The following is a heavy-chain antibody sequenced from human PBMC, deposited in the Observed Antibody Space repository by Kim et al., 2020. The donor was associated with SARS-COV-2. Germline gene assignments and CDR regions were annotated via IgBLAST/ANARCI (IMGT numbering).Heavy chain of an antibody. V-gene: IGHV3-30*18. D-gene: IGHD6-19*01. J-gene: IGHJ4*02. Sequence: GGSLRLSCAASGFTFSSYGMHWVRQAPGKGLEWVAVISYDGSNKYYADSVKGRFTISRDNSKNTLYLQMNSLRAEDAAVYYCAKDRSPVAGGGFDYWGQG. CDR1: GFTFSSYG. CDR3: AKDRSPVAGGGFDY. CDR2: ISYDGSNK.